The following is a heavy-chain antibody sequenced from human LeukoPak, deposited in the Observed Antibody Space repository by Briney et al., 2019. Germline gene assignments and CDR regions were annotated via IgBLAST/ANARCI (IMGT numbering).Heavy chain of an antibody. CDR2: ISYDGSNK. D-gene: IGHD2-15*01. Sequence: GGSLRLSCAASGFTFSSHGMHGVRQAPGKGLEGVAVISYDGSNKYYADSVKGRFTISRDNSKNTLYLQMNRLRAEDTTVYYCAKGSYCRRGSCYYYYYGMDVWGKGTTVTVSS. CDR1: GFTFSSHG. J-gene: IGHJ6*04. V-gene: IGHV3-30*18. CDR3: AKGSYCRRGSCYYYYYGMDV.